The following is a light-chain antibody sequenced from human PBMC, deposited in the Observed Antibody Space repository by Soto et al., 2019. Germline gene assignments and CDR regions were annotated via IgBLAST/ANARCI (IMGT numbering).Light chain of an antibody. CDR2: DVS. V-gene: IGLV2-14*01. Sequence: SVVTQPAPLSGPPWQSITISCTGNSSEVGGYNYVSWYQQHPGKAPKLMIYDVSNRPSGVSNRFSGSKSGNTASLTISGLQAGDEADYYCSSYTSSSTLYVFGTGTKVTVL. CDR1: SSEVGGYNY. J-gene: IGLJ1*01. CDR3: SSYTSSSTLYV.